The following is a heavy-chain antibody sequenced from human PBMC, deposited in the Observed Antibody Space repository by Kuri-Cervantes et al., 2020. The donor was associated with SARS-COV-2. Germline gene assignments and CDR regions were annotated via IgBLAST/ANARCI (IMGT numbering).Heavy chain of an antibody. V-gene: IGHV4-34*01. CDR1: GESFNTYY. J-gene: IGHJ4*02. D-gene: IGHD3-3*01. Sequence: GSLRLSCAVYGESFNTYYWAWIRQPPGKGLERIGEITHRGDTIYNMSLKSRVTISVDTSKKQFSLDLRSVTAADTAIYYCARTQSGTLFGVVATFDSWGQGILVTVSS. CDR2: ITHRGDT. CDR3: ARTQSGTLFGVVATFDS.